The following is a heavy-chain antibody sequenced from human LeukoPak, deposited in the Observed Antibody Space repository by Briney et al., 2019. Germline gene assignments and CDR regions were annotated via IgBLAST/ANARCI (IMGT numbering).Heavy chain of an antibody. J-gene: IGHJ5*02. CDR1: GYTFTSYA. CDR2: INTNTGNP. V-gene: IGHV7-4-1*02. Sequence: ASVKVSCKASGYTFTSYAMNWVRQAPGQGLEWMGWINTNTGNPTYAQGFTGRFVFSLDTSVSTAYLQISSLKAEDTAVYYCARVFSGYYDRGGIQDWFDPWGQGTLVTVSS. D-gene: IGHD3-22*01. CDR3: ARVFSGYYDRGGIQDWFDP.